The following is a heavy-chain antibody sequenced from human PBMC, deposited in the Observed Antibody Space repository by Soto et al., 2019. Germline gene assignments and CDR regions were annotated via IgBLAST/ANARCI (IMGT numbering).Heavy chain of an antibody. CDR3: ARHAESPQFPLSGSYGGYYYYYYYMDV. CDR2: IYYSGST. J-gene: IGHJ6*03. CDR1: GGSISSYY. Sequence: SETLSLTCTVSGGSISSYYWSWIRQPPGKGLEWIGYIYYSGSTNYNPSLKSRVTISVDTSKNQFSLKLSSVTAADTAVYYCARHAESPQFPLSGSYGGYYYYYYYMDVWGKGTTVTVSS. V-gene: IGHV4-59*01. D-gene: IGHD3-10*01.